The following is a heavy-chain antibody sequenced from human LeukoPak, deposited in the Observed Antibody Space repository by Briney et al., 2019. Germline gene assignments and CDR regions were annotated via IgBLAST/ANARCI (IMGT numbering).Heavy chain of an antibody. CDR1: GYTLTSYG. Sequence: ASVKVSCKSSGYTLTSYGIIWVRQAPGQGLEWMGWISAYNGNTNYAQKLQGRVTMTTDTSTSTAYMELRSLRSDDTAVYYCARDSVVPAAPDAFDIWGQGTMVTVSS. D-gene: IGHD2-2*01. V-gene: IGHV1-18*01. J-gene: IGHJ3*02. CDR2: ISAYNGNT. CDR3: ARDSVVPAAPDAFDI.